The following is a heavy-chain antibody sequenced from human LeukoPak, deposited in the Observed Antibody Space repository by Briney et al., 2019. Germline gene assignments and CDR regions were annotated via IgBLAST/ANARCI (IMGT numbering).Heavy chain of an antibody. CDR3: AKGRGQWLASINY. V-gene: IGHV3-23*01. CDR1: GFTFSSYA. CDR2: ISGSGGST. D-gene: IGHD6-19*01. Sequence: GGSLRLSCAASGFTFSSYAMSWVRQAPGKGLEWVSGISGSGGSTYYADSVKGRFSISRDNSKNTLYLEMNSPRAEDTAVYYCAKGRGQWLASINYWGQGTLVTVSS. J-gene: IGHJ4*02.